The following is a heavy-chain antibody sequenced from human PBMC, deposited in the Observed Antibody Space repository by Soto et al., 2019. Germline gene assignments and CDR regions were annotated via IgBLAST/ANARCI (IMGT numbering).Heavy chain of an antibody. Sequence: SETLSLTCTVAGGSISSGGYYWSWIRQHPGKGLEWIGYISYSGSTYYNPSLKSRVTISLATSKNQVSLKLSSVNAADTAVYYCASDSSSPYYYYGMDVWGEGTTVTVSS. CDR1: GGSISSGGYY. CDR3: ASDSSSPYYYYGMDV. CDR2: ISYSGST. V-gene: IGHV4-31*02. J-gene: IGHJ6*04. D-gene: IGHD6-6*01.